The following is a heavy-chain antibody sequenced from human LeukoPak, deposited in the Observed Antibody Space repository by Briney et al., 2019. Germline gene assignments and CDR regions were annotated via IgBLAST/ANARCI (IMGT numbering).Heavy chain of an antibody. CDR3: ARVFSYSQPNRDYYYYMDV. D-gene: IGHD4-11*01. CDR1: GFTFSSYW. Sequence: PGGSLRLSCAASGFTFSSYWMSWVRQAPGKGLEWVANIKQDGSEKYYVDSVKGRFTISRDNAKNSLYLQMNSLRAEDMAVYYCARVFSYSQPNRDYYYYMDVWGKGTTVTVSS. CDR2: IKQDGSEK. J-gene: IGHJ6*03. V-gene: IGHV3-7*01.